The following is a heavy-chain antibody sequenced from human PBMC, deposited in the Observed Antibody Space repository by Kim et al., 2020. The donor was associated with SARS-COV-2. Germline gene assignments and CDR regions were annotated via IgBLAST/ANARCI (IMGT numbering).Heavy chain of an antibody. CDR2: T. D-gene: IGHD6-19*01. V-gene: IGHV4-34*01. CDR3: ARGSGWYYFDY. Sequence: TTSNPSLDGRVTKSVDTSKSQFSLKLSSVTAADTAVYYCARGSGWYYFDYWGQGTLVTVSS. J-gene: IGHJ4*02.